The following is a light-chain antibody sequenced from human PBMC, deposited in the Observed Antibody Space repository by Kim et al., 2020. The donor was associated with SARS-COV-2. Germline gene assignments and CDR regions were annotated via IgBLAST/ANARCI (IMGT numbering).Light chain of an antibody. Sequence: QSALTQPASVSGSPGQSITISCTGTSSDVGGYNYVSWYQQHPGKAPKLMIYDVSKRPSGVSNRFSGSKSGNTASLTISGLQAEDDTSSSTWVFGGGTRLTVL. CDR3: WV. V-gene: IGLV2-14*01. J-gene: IGLJ3*02. CDR2: DVS. CDR1: SSDVGGYNY.